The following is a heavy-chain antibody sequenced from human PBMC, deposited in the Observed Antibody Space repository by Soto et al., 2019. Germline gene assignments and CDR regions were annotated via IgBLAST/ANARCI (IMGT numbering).Heavy chain of an antibody. D-gene: IGHD3-3*01. J-gene: IGHJ6*02. Sequence: GGSLRLSCAASGFTFSSYWMSWVRQAPGKGLEWVANIKQDGSEKYYVDSVKGRFTISRDNAKNSLYLQMNSLKAEDTAVYYCARDRYSYYDFWSGSRTHYYYGMDVWGRGTTVTVSS. CDR3: ARDRYSYYDFWSGSRTHYYYGMDV. CDR2: IKQDGSEK. V-gene: IGHV3-7*01. CDR1: GFTFSSYW.